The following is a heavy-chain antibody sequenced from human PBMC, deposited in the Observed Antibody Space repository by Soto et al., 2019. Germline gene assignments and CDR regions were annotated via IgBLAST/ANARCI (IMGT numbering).Heavy chain of an antibody. CDR2: MFYGVST. CDR1: GSSINSSGYY. CDR3: ARRPPIVGNTTPHDS. Sequence: PSETLSLTCTVSGSSINSSGYYWGWIRQPPGKGLEWIGSMFYGVSTYYNPSLKSRVTVSVATSKNKISLNLRSVTAADTAVHYCARRPPIVGNTTPHDSWGQGTLVTVSS. D-gene: IGHD1-26*01. J-gene: IGHJ4*02. V-gene: IGHV4-39*01.